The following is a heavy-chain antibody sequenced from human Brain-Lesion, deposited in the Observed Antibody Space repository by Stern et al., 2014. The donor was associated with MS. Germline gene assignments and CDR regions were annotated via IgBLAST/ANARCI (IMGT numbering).Heavy chain of an antibody. J-gene: IGHJ5*02. CDR3: AGEEDIRYCSGGSCTGNWFDP. D-gene: IGHD2-15*01. CDR2: IYYSGNT. Sequence: QVQLVESGPGLVKPSETLSLTCTVAGGSVSSTSYAWAWIRQPPGKGLEWIGTIYYSGNTYYSPSLKSRLTISLATSKNPFTLQRGSVTAADTAVYYCAGEEDIRYCSGGSCTGNWFDPWGQGTLVTVSS. CDR1: GGSVSSTSYA. V-gene: IGHV4-39*02.